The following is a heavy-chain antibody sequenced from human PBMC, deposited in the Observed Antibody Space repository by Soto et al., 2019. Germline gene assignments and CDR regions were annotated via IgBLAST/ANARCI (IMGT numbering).Heavy chain of an antibody. V-gene: IGHV3-53*04. D-gene: IGHD1-1*01. Sequence: PGGSLRLSCAASWFTVSSNYMSWVRQAPGKGLEWLSVIYTDDSTYYADSVKGRFTISRHNSKNTLYLQMNSLRAEDTAVYYCTGGQDNLAVNFDYWGQGTPVTVSS. J-gene: IGHJ4*02. CDR3: TGGQDNLAVNFDY. CDR1: WFTVSSNY. CDR2: IYTDDST.